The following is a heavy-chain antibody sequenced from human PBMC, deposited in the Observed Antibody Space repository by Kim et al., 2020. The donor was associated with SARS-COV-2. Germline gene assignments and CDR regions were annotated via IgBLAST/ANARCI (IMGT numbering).Heavy chain of an antibody. J-gene: IGHJ4*01. Sequence: GGSLRLSCAASGFTFSSYGMHWVRQAPGKGLEWVAVISYDGSNKYYADSVKGRFTISRDNSKNTLYLQMNSLRAEDTAVYYCAKERYYDFWSGYIDYWG. D-gene: IGHD3-3*01. CDR3: AKERYYDFWSGYIDY. CDR2: ISYDGSNK. V-gene: IGHV3-30*18. CDR1: GFTFSSYG.